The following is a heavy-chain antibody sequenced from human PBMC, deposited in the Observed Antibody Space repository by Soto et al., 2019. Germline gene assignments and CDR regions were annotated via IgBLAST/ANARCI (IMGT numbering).Heavy chain of an antibody. CDR1: GGSIRNVY. J-gene: IGHJ4*02. CDR2: IYHSGNT. D-gene: IGHD2-15*01. CDR3: ARAHAPTLPFDY. V-gene: IGHV4-59*01. Sequence: SETLSLTCTVSGGSIRNVYWSWIRQPPGKGLEWIGFIYHSGNTKYNPSLKSRVTISIDTSKNQFSLSLNSVTAADTAVYFCARAHAPTLPFDYWGQGTLVTVSS.